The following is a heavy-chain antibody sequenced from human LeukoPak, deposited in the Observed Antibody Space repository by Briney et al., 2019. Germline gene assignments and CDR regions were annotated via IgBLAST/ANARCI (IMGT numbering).Heavy chain of an antibody. V-gene: IGHV3-48*01. CDR3: ARVTMVRGALLRLGY. CDR2: ISSSSSTI. CDR1: GFTFSSYS. D-gene: IGHD3-10*01. J-gene: IGHJ4*02. Sequence: GGSLRLSCAASGFTFSSYSMNWVRQAPGKGLEWVSYISSSSSTIYYADSVKGRFTISRDNAKNSLYLQMNSLRAEDTAVYYCARVTMVRGALLRLGYWGQGTLVTVSS.